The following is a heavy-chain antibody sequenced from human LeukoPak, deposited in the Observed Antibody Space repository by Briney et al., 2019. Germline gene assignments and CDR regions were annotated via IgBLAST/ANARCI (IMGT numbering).Heavy chain of an antibody. V-gene: IGHV3-72*01. CDR3: ASFPGY. Sequence: GGSLRLSCAASGCTFSDHYMDWVRQAPGKGLEWVGRIRKKANSYTTEYAASVRGRFTISRDDSKNSLYLQMSSLEAEDTAVYYCASFPGYWGLGTLVTVSS. J-gene: IGHJ4*02. CDR1: GCTFSDHY. CDR2: IRKKANSYTT.